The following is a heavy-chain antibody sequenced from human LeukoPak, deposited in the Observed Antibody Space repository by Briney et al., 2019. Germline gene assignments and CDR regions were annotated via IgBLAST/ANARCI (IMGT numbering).Heavy chain of an antibody. CDR1: GGSISSYY. CDR3: ARVFVYCSGGSCYWGWFDP. J-gene: IGHJ5*02. CDR2: IYTSGST. Sequence: SETLSLTCTASGGSISSYYWSWIRQPAGKGLEWIGRIYTSGSTNYNPSLKSRVTISVDTSKNQFSLKLSSVTAADTAMYYCARVFVYCSGGSCYWGWFDPWGQGTLVTVSS. V-gene: IGHV4-4*07. D-gene: IGHD2-15*01.